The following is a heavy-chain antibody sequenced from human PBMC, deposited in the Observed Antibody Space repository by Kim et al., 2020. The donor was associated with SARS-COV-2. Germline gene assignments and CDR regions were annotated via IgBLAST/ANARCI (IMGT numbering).Heavy chain of an antibody. D-gene: IGHD4-17*01. J-gene: IGHJ5*02. Sequence: YYNPSLKSRVTISVDTSKNQFSLKLSSVTAADTAVYYCARGPPLTADGNPWGQGTLVTVSS. CDR3: ARGPPLTADGNP. V-gene: IGHV4-30-2*05.